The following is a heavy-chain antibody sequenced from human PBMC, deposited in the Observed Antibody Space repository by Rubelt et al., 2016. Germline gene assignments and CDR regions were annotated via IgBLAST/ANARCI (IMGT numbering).Heavy chain of an antibody. V-gene: IGHV4-39*07. J-gene: IGHJ4*02. CDR3: AGMVRGVRFGRPGD. CDR1: GGSISSSSYY. Sequence: QLQLQESGPGLVKPSETLSLTCTVSGGSISSSSYYWGWIRQPPGKGLEWIGSIYYSGSTYYNPSLKSRVTISVDTSKNQFSLKLSSVTAADTAVYYCAGMVRGVRFGRPGDWGQGTLVTVSS. D-gene: IGHD3-10*01. CDR2: IYYSGST.